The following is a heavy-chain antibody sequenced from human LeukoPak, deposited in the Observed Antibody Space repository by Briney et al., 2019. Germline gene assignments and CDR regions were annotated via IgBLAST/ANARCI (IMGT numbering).Heavy chain of an antibody. Sequence: GGSLRLSCAASGFTVSSNYMSWVRQAPGKGLEWVSVIYSGGSTYYADSVKGRFTISRDSSKNTLYLKMNSLRAEDTAVYYCARAPPGGATSWYFDLWGRGTLVTVSS. CDR1: GFTVSSNY. D-gene: IGHD1-26*01. CDR2: IYSGGST. V-gene: IGHV3-66*01. J-gene: IGHJ2*01. CDR3: ARAPPGGATSWYFDL.